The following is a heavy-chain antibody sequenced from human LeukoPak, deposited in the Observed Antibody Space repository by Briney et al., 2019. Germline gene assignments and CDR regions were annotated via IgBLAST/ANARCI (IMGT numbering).Heavy chain of an antibody. Sequence: PSETLSLTCTVSGGSISSYYWSWIRQPPGKGLEWIGYIYYSGSTNYNPSLKSRVTISVDRSKNQFSLKLSSVTAADTAVYYCARKSQRWLPNAASFDYWGQGTLVTVSS. D-gene: IGHD5-24*01. CDR3: ARKSQRWLPNAASFDY. V-gene: IGHV4-59*08. CDR2: IYYSGST. J-gene: IGHJ4*02. CDR1: GGSISSYY.